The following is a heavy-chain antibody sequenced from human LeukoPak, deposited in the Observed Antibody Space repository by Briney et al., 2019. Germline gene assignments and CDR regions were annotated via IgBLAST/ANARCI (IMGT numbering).Heavy chain of an antibody. D-gene: IGHD6-19*01. CDR1: GGSISISNYY. V-gene: IGHV4-39*01. Sequence: SETLSLTCTVSGGSISISNYYWGWLRQPPGKGLEWIGSFYYSGRTYYNPSLKSRVTISVDTSKSQFSLKLSSVTAADTAVYYCARKQWVMYYFDSWGQGTLVTVSS. J-gene: IGHJ4*02. CDR3: ARKQWVMYYFDS. CDR2: FYYSGRT.